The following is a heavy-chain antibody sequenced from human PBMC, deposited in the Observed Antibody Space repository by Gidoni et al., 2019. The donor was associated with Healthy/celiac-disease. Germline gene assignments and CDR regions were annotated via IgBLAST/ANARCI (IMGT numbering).Heavy chain of an antibody. Sequence: VQLLESGGGLVQPGGSLRLSCAASGFTFSSFAMSWVRQAPGKGLEWVSAISGRGGSTYYADSVKGRFTISRDNSKNTLNMQMNSLRAEDTAVYYCATGYCSGGSCYYYYGMDVWGQGTTVTVSS. V-gene: IGHV3-23*01. CDR2: ISGRGGST. J-gene: IGHJ6*02. CDR3: ATGYCSGGSCYYYYGMDV. CDR1: GFTFSSFA. D-gene: IGHD2-15*01.